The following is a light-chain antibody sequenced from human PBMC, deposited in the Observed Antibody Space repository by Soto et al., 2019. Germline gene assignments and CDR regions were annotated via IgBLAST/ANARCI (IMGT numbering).Light chain of an antibody. J-gene: IGKJ1*01. V-gene: IGKV3-20*01. CDR3: QKYGSSPST. Sequence: EIVLTQSPGTLSLSPGERATLSCRASQTVSSSYLAWYQQKPGQAPRLLIYGAFRRATGIPDMFSGSGSGTEFTLTISRLEPEDFAVYYGQKYGSSPSTFGQGIMVEI. CDR2: GAF. CDR1: QTVSSSY.